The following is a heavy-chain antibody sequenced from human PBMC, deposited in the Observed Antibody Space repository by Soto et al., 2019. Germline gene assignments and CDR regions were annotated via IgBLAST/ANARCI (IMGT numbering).Heavy chain of an antibody. CDR1: GFIFSSYG. Sequence: QVQLVESGGGVVQPGRSLRLSCAASGFIFSSYGMHWVRQAPGKGLEWVAIIWHDGSSAYYADSVKGRFTISRDNSRNILHLDMNSLRVDDTAVYYCARGPLGGISGCDFWGQGTLVTVSS. V-gene: IGHV3-33*01. CDR2: IWHDGSSA. CDR3: ARGPLGGISGCDF. J-gene: IGHJ4*02. D-gene: IGHD3-16*01.